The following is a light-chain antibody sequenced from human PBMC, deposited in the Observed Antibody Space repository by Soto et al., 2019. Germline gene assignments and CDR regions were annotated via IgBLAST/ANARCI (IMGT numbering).Light chain of an antibody. Sequence: AIQMTQSPSSLSASVGDIVTITCRASQGIRNDLGWYQQKPGKAPKLLIYAESSLQSGVPSRFSGSGSGTDLTLTISRLQPEDFATYYCLKDYNYPLTFGGGTKVDIK. CDR1: QGIRND. V-gene: IGKV1-6*01. J-gene: IGKJ4*01. CDR3: LKDYNYPLT. CDR2: AES.